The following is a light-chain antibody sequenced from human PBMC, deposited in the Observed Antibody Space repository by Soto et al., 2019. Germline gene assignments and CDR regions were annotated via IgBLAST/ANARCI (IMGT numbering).Light chain of an antibody. Sequence: QSVLTQPPSVSGAPGQRVTISCTGSSSNIGAGYDVHWYQQLPGTAPKLLIYNNNKRPSGVPDRFSGSKSGTSASLAIIGLQAEDEADYYCQSYDSSLSGYVFGTGTKVTVL. CDR2: NNN. CDR1: SSNIGAGYD. CDR3: QSYDSSLSGYV. J-gene: IGLJ1*01. V-gene: IGLV1-40*01.